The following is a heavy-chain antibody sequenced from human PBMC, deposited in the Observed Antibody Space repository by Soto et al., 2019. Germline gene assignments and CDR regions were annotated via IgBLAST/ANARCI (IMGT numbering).Heavy chain of an antibody. CDR1: GCTFTRYG. D-gene: IGHD4-17*01. CDR3: ASAPDYGDYDDVLYGMDV. V-gene: IGHV1-18*01. Sequence: XSVKVSCKASGCTFTRYGISWVRQVPGQGLEGIGWLSAXNGNTXHAQQLKGTVXXTTDTSTXXAYTQLRSLRSDDTAVYYCASAPDYGDYDDVLYGMDVWGPGTPVPVS. J-gene: IGHJ6*02. CDR2: LSAXNGNT.